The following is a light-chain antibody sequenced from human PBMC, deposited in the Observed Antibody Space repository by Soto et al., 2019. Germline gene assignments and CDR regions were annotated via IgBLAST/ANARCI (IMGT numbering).Light chain of an antibody. CDR2: EGS. J-gene: IGLJ2*01. Sequence: QSVLTQPASVSGSPGQSITISCTGTSSDVGSYNLVSWYQQHPGKAPKLMIYEGSKRPSGVSNRFSGSKSGNTASLTISGLQAEDEADYYCCSYAGSSTPYVVFGGGTKVTVL. V-gene: IGLV2-23*01. CDR3: CSYAGSSTPYVV. CDR1: SSDVGSYNL.